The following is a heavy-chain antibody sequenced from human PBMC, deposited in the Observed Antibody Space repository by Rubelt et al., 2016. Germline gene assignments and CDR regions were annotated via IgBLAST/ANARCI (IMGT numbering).Heavy chain of an antibody. CDR2: MSPYTGSA. J-gene: IGHJ4*02. Sequence: QVQLVQSGAEVKKPGASVKVSCKTSGFSFTRYYIHWLRQAPGQGLEWLGWMSPYTGSAHYAQTFQGWVTMTSDTSINTANLELTRLRIDETAVYYCAKEAGDYSEFDSWGQGTLVTVSS. CDR3: AKEAGDYSEFDS. CDR1: GFSFTRYY. V-gene: IGHV1-2*04. D-gene: IGHD2-15*01.